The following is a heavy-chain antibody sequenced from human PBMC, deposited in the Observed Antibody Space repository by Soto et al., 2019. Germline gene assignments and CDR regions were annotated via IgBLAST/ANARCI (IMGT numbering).Heavy chain of an antibody. D-gene: IGHD3-22*01. Sequence: EVQLVQSGAEVKKPGESLRISCKGSGYSFTSYWISWVRQMPGKGLEWMGRIDPSDSYTNYSPSFQGHVTISADKSISTAYLQWSSLKASDTAMYYCARGGYYDSSGYYSALDYWGQGTLVTVSS. CDR1: GYSFTSYW. CDR3: ARGGYYDSSGYYSALDY. CDR2: IDPSDSYT. V-gene: IGHV5-10-1*03. J-gene: IGHJ4*02.